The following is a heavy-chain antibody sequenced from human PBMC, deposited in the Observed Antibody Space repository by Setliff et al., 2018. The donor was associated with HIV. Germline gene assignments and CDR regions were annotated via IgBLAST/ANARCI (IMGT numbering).Heavy chain of an antibody. D-gene: IGHD5-18*01. CDR3: TRAGYGHGFDI. Sequence: GGSLRLSCATSGFTFGDYALSWVRQAPGKGLEWVGRIANKADSHTIQYAASVQGRFTISRDDSKNSLYLQMSNLQAEDTALYYCTRAGYGHGFDIWGQGTTVTVSS. V-gene: IGHV3-72*01. J-gene: IGHJ6*02. CDR1: GFTFGDYA. CDR2: IANKADSHTI.